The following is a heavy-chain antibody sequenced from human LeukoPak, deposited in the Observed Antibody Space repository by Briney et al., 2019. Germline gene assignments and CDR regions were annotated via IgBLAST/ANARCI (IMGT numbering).Heavy chain of an antibody. CDR1: GRSFSTYY. CDR3: ARVSSNLKVKY. V-gene: IGHV4-34*01. D-gene: IGHD3-16*02. J-gene: IGHJ4*02. Sequence: SETLSLTCAVYGRSFSTYYWTWIRQSPGKGLEWIGEINQSGSTNYNPSLKSRVTISVDTSKNQLSLKLSSVTAADTAVYYCARVSSNLKVKYWGQGTLVTVSS. CDR2: INQSGST.